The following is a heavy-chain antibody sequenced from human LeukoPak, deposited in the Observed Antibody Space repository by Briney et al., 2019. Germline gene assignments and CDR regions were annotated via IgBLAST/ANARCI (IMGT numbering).Heavy chain of an antibody. J-gene: IGHJ3*02. CDR3: AREKPKSMITFGGVFVIDAFDI. D-gene: IGHD3-16*02. V-gene: IGHV3-30*02. Sequence: GGSLRLSCAASGFTFSRYGMHWVRQAPGKGLEWVAFMRYDGTNKYYADSVKGRFTISRDNAKNSLYLQMNSLRAEDTAVYYCAREKPKSMITFGGVFVIDAFDIWGQGTMVTVSS. CDR1: GFTFSRYG. CDR2: MRYDGTNK.